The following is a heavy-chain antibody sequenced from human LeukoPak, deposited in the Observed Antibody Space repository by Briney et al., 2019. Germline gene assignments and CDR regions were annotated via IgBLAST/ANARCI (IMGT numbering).Heavy chain of an antibody. CDR1: GFTFSSYG. J-gene: IGHJ4*02. CDR3: AKDFSFIAAATFDS. Sequence: GGSLRLSCAASGFTFSSYGMGWVRQAPGKGLEWVSGISGSGGSTYYADSVKGRFTISRDNSKNTLHLQMNSLRAEDTAIYYCAKDFSFIAAATFDSWGQGTLVTVSS. D-gene: IGHD6-13*01. CDR2: ISGSGGST. V-gene: IGHV3-23*01.